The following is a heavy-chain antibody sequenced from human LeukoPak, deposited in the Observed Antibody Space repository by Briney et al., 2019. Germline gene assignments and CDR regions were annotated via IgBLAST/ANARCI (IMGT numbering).Heavy chain of an antibody. CDR2: ISAINGHT. Sequence: GASVKVSCKASGYTFTTYGISWVRQAPGQGLEWMGWISAINGHTNYAQKLQGRVTMTTDTSTSTAYMELRSLRSDDTAVYYCARGGYVATIIWFDPWGQGTLVTVSS. D-gene: IGHD5-12*01. CDR3: ARGGYVATIIWFDP. V-gene: IGHV1-18*01. J-gene: IGHJ5*02. CDR1: GYTFTTYG.